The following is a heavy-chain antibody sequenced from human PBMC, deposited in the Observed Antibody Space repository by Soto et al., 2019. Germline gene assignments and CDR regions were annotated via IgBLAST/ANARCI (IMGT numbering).Heavy chain of an antibody. CDR3: ARYGSYSYGRGY. V-gene: IGHV4-39*01. CDR2: IYYSGST. D-gene: IGHD5-18*01. Sequence: SETLSLTCTVSGGSISSSSYYWGWIRQPPGKGLEWIGSIYYSGSTYYNPSLKSRVTISVDASKNQFSLKLSSVTAADTAVYYCARYGSYSYGRGYWGQGTLVTVSS. CDR1: GGSISSSSYY. J-gene: IGHJ4*02.